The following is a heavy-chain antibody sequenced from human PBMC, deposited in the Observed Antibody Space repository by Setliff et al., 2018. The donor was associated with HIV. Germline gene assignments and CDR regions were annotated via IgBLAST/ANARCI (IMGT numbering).Heavy chain of an antibody. CDR2: IYLGDSDT. CDR3: ARSQGSSSPAHNWFDP. CDR1: GYSFTSYW. D-gene: IGHD6-13*01. Sequence: GESLKISCKGSGYSFTSYWIGWVRQMPGKGLEWMGIIYLGDSDTRYSPSFQGQVTISADKSTSTAYLQWSSLKASDTAMYYCARSQGSSSPAHNWFDPWGQGTLVTVSS. J-gene: IGHJ5*02. V-gene: IGHV5-51*01.